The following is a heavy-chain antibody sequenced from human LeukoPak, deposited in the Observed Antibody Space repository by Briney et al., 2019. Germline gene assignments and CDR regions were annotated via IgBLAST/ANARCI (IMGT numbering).Heavy chain of an antibody. CDR3: ARDLAWGAFDY. J-gene: IGHJ4*02. D-gene: IGHD7-27*01. CDR1: GFIFRNYG. Sequence: QTGGSLRLSCAASGFIFRNYGMNWVRQAPGKGLGWVSGISPRGGGTYYADSVKGRFTISRDDSKSTLSLQMNSLRVEDTAVYYCARDLAWGAFDYWGQGTLVSVSS. CDR2: ISPRGGGT. V-gene: IGHV3-23*01.